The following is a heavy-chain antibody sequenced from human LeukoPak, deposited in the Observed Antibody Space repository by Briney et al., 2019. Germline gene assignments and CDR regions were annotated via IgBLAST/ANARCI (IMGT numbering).Heavy chain of an antibody. V-gene: IGHV3-48*04. D-gene: IGHD6-19*01. CDR1: GFTFSSYG. J-gene: IGHJ4*02. Sequence: PGRSLRLSCAASGFTFSSYGMHWVRQAPGKGLEWVSYISSSGSTIYYADSVKGRFTISRDNAKNSLYLQMNSLRAEDTAVYYCARVGWYEKFDCWGQGTLVTVSS. CDR3: ARVGWYEKFDC. CDR2: ISSSGSTI.